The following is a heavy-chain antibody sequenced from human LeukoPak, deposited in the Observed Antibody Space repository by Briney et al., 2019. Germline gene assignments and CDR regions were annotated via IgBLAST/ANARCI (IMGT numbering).Heavy chain of an antibody. CDR3: ARDGYYYDSSGYYAYFDY. CDR2: ISSSSSYI. J-gene: IGHJ4*02. D-gene: IGHD3-22*01. CDR1: GFTFSSYS. V-gene: IGHV3-21*01. Sequence: GGSLRLSCAASGFTFSSYSMNWVRQAPGKGLEWVSSISSSSSYIYYADSVKGRFTISRDNAKNSLYLQMNSLRAEDTAVYYCARDGYYYDSSGYYAYFDYWGQGTLVTVSS.